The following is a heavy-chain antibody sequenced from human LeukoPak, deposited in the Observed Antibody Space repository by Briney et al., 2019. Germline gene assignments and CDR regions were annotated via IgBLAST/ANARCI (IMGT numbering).Heavy chain of an antibody. J-gene: IGHJ6*02. Sequence: GGSLRLSCAASGFTFSSYGMSWVRQAPGKGLEWVSAISGSGGSTYYADSVKGRFTIPRDNSKNTLYLQMNSLRAEDTAVYYCANHRDYYYYGMDVWGQGTTVTVSS. CDR2: ISGSGGST. CDR1: GFTFSSYG. V-gene: IGHV3-23*01. CDR3: ANHRDYYYYGMDV.